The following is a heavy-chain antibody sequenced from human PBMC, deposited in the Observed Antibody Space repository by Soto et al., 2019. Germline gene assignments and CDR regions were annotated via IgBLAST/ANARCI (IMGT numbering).Heavy chain of an antibody. CDR1: GFTFFAYW. Sequence: EVQLVESGGGLVQPGGALILSCAASGFTFFAYWIHWVRQVPGKGLVWVSRINSDGSHTSYADSVRGRFTISRDNSKNTVYLQLNSRPAYDTAVYYCAKECDYGDYACENGFDSLGQGSLGTVSS. V-gene: IGHV3-74*01. CDR3: AKECDYGDYACENGFDS. CDR2: INSDGSHT. D-gene: IGHD4-17*01. J-gene: IGHJ5*01.